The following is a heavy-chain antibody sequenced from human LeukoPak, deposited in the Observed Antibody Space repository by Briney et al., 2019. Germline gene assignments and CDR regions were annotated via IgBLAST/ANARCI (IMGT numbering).Heavy chain of an antibody. J-gene: IGHJ4*02. CDR1: GYTFTSYG. CDR3: ARDKDFWSGSGTHYFDC. Sequence: ASVKVSCKASGYTFTSYGISWVRQAPGQGLEWMGWISAYNGNTNYAQKLQGRVTMTTDTSTSTAYMELRSLRSDDTAVYYCARDKDFWSGSGTHYFDCWGQGTLVTVSS. CDR2: ISAYNGNT. V-gene: IGHV1-18*01. D-gene: IGHD3-3*01.